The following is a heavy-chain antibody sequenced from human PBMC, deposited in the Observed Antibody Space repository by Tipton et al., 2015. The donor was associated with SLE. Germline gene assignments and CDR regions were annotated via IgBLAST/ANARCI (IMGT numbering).Heavy chain of an antibody. Sequence: TLSLTCAVYGGSFSCYYLSWNRQPPVKGLEWIWEINHSGSTNYNPTLKSRVTISVDTSKNQFSLKMRSVTAADTAVYFCACDSGGDYGDYEYWGQGTLVTVSS. D-gene: IGHD4-17*01. CDR1: GGSFSCYY. J-gene: IGHJ4*02. V-gene: IGHV4-34*01. CDR2: INHSGST. CDR3: ACDSGGDYGDYEY.